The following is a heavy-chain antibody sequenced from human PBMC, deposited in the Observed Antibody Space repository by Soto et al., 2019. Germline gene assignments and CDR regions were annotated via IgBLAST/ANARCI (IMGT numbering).Heavy chain of an antibody. CDR2: IYNSGST. CDR1: GDSVSRDNYY. J-gene: IGHJ4*02. Sequence: QVQLQESGPGLVKPSETLSLTCTVSGDSVSRDNYYKSWIRQPPGKGLEWIGYIYNSGSTNYNPSLTSRVIISVDTSKNQCSLKLRSVTAADTAVYYCARGMDNNKVGWWGQGTLVTVSS. V-gene: IGHV4-61*01. CDR3: ARGMDNNKVGW. D-gene: IGHD1-1*01.